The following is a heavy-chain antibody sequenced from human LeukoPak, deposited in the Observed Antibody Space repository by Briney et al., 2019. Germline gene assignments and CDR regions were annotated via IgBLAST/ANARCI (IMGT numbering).Heavy chain of an antibody. CDR3: ARAAVVVAHLDY. D-gene: IGHD2-15*01. CDR2: ISSSSSYI. CDR1: GFTFSSYS. J-gene: IGHJ4*02. V-gene: IGHV3-21*01. Sequence: PGGSLRLSCAASGFTFSSYSMNWVRQAPGKGLEWVSSISSSSSYIYYADSVKGRFTISRDNAKNSLYLQMNSLRAEDTAVYYCARAAVVVAHLDYWGQGTLVSVSS.